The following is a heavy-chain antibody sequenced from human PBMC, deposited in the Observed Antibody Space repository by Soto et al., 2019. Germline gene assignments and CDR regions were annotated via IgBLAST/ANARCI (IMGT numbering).Heavy chain of an antibody. D-gene: IGHD4-17*01. V-gene: IGHV3-33*01. CDR1: GFTFSNYG. CDR2: IYYDGSDK. J-gene: IGHJ4*02. Sequence: QLGGSLRLSCAASGFTFSNYGMHWVRQAPGKGLEWVAVIYYDGSDKYYADSVKGRFTISRDNSKNTLYLQMNSLRAEDTAVYYCARDDYGGNSGLISAYWGQGTLVTVSS. CDR3: ARDDYGGNSGLISAY.